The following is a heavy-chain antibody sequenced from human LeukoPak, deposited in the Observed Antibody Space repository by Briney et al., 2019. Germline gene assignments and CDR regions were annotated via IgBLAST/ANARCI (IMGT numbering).Heavy chain of an antibody. CDR1: GFSFSSYA. J-gene: IGHJ4*02. V-gene: IGHV3-23*01. CDR2: ISGSGENT. D-gene: IGHD3-22*01. CDR3: GKARPNYYHSSGHYYRQNGDY. Sequence: GGSLRLSCGASGFSFSSYAMSWVRQAPGKGLEWVSSISGSGENTYYTDSVKGRFTISRDNFKSTLYLQMNSLRAEDTAVYYCGKARPNYYHSSGHYYRQNGDYWGQGTLVTVSS.